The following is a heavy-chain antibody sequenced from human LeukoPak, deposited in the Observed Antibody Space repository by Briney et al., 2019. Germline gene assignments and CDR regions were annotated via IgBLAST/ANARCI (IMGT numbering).Heavy chain of an antibody. D-gene: IGHD3-16*02. CDR3: VRDPARLGKLSLYGSYYFDY. J-gene: IGHJ4*02. V-gene: IGHV3-11*01. CDR1: GFTFSDYY. Sequence: GGSLRLSCAASGFTFSDYYMSWIRQAPGKGLEWISYISSSGSTIYYADSVKGRFTISRDNAKNSLYLQMNSLRAEDTAVYYCVRDPARLGKLSLYGSYYFDYWGQGTLVTVSS. CDR2: ISSSGSTI.